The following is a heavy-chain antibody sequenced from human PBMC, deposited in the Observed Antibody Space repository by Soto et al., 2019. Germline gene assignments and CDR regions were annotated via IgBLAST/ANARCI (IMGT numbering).Heavy chain of an antibody. J-gene: IGHJ4*02. Sequence: SETLSLTCTVSDGSISSSSYYWGWIRQPPGKGLEWIGSISYSGSTYYNPSLKSRVTISVDTSKNQLSLKLSSVTAADTAVYYCASSYGDYVSYWGQGTLVTVSS. CDR1: DGSISSSSYY. CDR3: ASSYGDYVSY. V-gene: IGHV4-39*01. CDR2: ISYSGST. D-gene: IGHD4-17*01.